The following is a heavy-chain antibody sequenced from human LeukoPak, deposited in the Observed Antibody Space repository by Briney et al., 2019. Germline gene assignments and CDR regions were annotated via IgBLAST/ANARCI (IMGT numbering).Heavy chain of an antibody. CDR1: GYSISSSYH. Sequence: SETLSLTCTVSGYSISSSYHWGWIRQPPGKGLEWIGSIYHTGGTYYNPSLKSRVTISVDTSKNQFSLKLSSVTAADTAVYYCARDGPTYYYDTSGYYFAYWGQGTLVTVSS. CDR2: IYHTGGT. D-gene: IGHD3-22*01. CDR3: ARDGPTYYYDTSGYYFAY. V-gene: IGHV4-38-2*02. J-gene: IGHJ4*02.